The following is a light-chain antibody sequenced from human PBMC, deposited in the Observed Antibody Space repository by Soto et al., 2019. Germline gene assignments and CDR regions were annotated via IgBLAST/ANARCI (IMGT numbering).Light chain of an antibody. V-gene: IGKV2-30*02. CDR2: KVS. J-gene: IGKJ5*01. CDR3: MQGTHWPIT. CDR1: QSLVHSDGIAY. Sequence: DVVLTQSPLSLPVSLGQQASICCMSNQSLVHSDGIAYFSWFQQRPGRSPRRLIYKVSNRDSGVPARFSGSGSGTDFALKISRVEAEDVGVYYCMQGTHWPITFGQGTRLEI.